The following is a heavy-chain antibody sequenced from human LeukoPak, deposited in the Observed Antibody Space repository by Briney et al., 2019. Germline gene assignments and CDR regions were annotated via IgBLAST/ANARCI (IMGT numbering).Heavy chain of an antibody. V-gene: IGHV4-61*02. CDR3: TRGQDGYDDY. J-gene: IGHJ4*02. Sequence: SETLSLTCTVSGGSISSGSYYCSWIRQPAGKGLEWIGRIYVSESTNYNPSLKSRVTMSVDTSKNQFSLKMSSVTAADTAVYYCTRGQDGYDDYWGQGTLVTVSS. CDR2: IYVSEST. D-gene: IGHD5-24*01. CDR1: GGSISSGSYY.